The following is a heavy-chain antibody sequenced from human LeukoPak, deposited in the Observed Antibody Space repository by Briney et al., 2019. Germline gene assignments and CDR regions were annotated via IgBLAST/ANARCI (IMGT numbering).Heavy chain of an antibody. J-gene: IGHJ4*02. Sequence: ASVKVSCKASGYTFTSYYMHWVRQAPGQGLEWMGIINPSGGSTSYAQKFQGRVTMTRDTSTSTAYMELSSLRSEDTAVYYCASLPQGIVVVVAATHIGYWGQGTLVTVSS. CDR2: INPSGGST. V-gene: IGHV1-46*01. D-gene: IGHD2-15*01. CDR1: GYTFTSYY. CDR3: ASLPQGIVVVVAATHIGY.